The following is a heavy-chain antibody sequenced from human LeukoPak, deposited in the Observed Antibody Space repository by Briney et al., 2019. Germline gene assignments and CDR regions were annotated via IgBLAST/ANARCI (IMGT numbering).Heavy chain of an antibody. Sequence: SVKVSCKASGGTFSSYAISWVRQAPGQGLEWMGRIIPILGIANYAQKFQGRVTITAYKSTSTASMELSSRRSDDTAVYSDWFDPWGQGTLVTVSS. CDR2: IIPILGIA. CDR3: WFDP. CDR1: GGTFSSYA. J-gene: IGHJ5*02. V-gene: IGHV1-69*04.